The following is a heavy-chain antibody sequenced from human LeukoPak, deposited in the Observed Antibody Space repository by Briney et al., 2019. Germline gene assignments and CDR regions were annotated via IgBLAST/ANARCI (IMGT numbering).Heavy chain of an antibody. D-gene: IGHD1-26*01. J-gene: IGHJ4*02. CDR3: AKECYYSHLAFDY. CDR1: GFTFSSYG. Sequence: PGGSLRLSCAASGFTFSSYGMHWVRQAPGKGLEWVAVISCDGSNKYYADSVKGRFTISRDNSKNTLYLQINSLRAEETAVYYCAKECYYSHLAFDYWGEGTLVTVS. V-gene: IGHV3-30*18. CDR2: ISCDGSNK.